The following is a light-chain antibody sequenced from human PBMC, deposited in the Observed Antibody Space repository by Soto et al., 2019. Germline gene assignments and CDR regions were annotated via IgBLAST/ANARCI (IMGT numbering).Light chain of an antibody. CDR2: DAS. CDR1: QSVSSY. J-gene: IGKJ5*01. V-gene: IGKV3-11*01. CDR3: QQRSNWPPSIT. Sequence: EIVLTQSPATLSLSPGERATLSCRASQSVSSYLAWYQQKPGQAPRLLIYDASNRATGIPARFSGSASGTDFTLTISSLEPEDFAVYYCQQRSNWPPSITFGQGTRLEI.